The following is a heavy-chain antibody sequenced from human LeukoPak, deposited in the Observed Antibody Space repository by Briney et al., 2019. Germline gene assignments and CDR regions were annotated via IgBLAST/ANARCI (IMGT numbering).Heavy chain of an antibody. J-gene: IGHJ4*02. CDR1: GYSISSGYY. Sequence: SETLSLTCTVSGYSISSGYYWGWIRQPPGKGLEWIGSIYHSGSTYYNPSLKSRVTISVDTSKNQFSLKLSSVTTADTAVYYCARAQGMATITWSQGTLVTVSS. V-gene: IGHV4-38-2*02. D-gene: IGHD5-24*01. CDR3: ARAQGMATIT. CDR2: IYHSGST.